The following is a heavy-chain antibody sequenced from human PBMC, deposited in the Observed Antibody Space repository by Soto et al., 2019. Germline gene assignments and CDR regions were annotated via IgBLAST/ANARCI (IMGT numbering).Heavy chain of an antibody. CDR2: IYHSGST. CDR1: SGSISTNNW. V-gene: IGHV4-4*02. D-gene: IGHD6-19*01. Sequence: QVQLQESGPGQVKPSGTLSLTCAVSSGSISTNNWWSWVRQPPGKGLEWIGEIYHSGSTNYNPSLKSRVTISVDTFKNQFSLKLSSVTAADTAVYYCARAEQWLFFFDYWGQGTLVTVSS. J-gene: IGHJ4*02. CDR3: ARAEQWLFFFDY.